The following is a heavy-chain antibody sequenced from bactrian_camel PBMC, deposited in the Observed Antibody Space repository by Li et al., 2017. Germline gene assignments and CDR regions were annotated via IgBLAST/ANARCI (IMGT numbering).Heavy chain of an antibody. CDR1: GLTYSNYC. Sequence: HVQLVESGGGSVQAGGSLRLQCAVSGLTYSNYCMGWFRVAPGKEREEVAGFGSGGNTSIADSVKGRFTISKDSARNTLHLQMNSLKPEDTGMYYCAADLDDPICSGDVDPLYFDSWGQGTQVTVS. V-gene: IGHV3S55*01. D-gene: IGHD3*01. J-gene: IGHJ4*01. CDR2: FGSGGNT. CDR3: AADLDDPICSGDVDPLYFDS.